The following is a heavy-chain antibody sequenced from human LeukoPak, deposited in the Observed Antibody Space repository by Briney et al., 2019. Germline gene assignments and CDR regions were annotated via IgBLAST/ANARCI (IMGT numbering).Heavy chain of an antibody. V-gene: IGHV3-30*04. CDR3: ARDLTVVMGYFDY. D-gene: IGHD4-23*01. CDR2: ISYDGSNK. J-gene: IGHJ4*02. CDR1: GFTFSSYA. Sequence: PGGSLRLSCAASGFTFSSYAMRWVRQAPGKGREWVAVISYDGSNKYYADSVKGRFTISRDNSKNTLYLQMNSLRAEDTAVYYCARDLTVVMGYFDYWGQGTLVTVSS.